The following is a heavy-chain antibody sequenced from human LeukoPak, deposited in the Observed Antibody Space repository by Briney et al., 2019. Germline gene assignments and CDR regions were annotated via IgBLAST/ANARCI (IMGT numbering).Heavy chain of an antibody. J-gene: IGHJ4*02. Sequence: SETLSLTCTVSGGSISSSSYYWGWIRQPPGKGLEWIGYIHYSGSSNYHPSLGSRVTISLDTSKSQFSLKLKSATAADTGMYHCARYDRGLFFFDDWGQGTLVTVSS. CDR3: ARYDRGLFFFDD. D-gene: IGHD1-14*01. CDR1: GGSISSSSYY. CDR2: IHYSGSS. V-gene: IGHV4-61*05.